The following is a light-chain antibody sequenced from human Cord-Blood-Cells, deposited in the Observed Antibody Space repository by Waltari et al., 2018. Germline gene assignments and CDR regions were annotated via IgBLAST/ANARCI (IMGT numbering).Light chain of an antibody. CDR2: GAS. V-gene: IGKV3-20*01. CDR1: QSVSSSY. J-gene: IGKJ2*03. Sequence: IVLPPSPGPLSLSPGERATLSCRASQSVSSSYLAWYQQKPGQAPRLLIYGASSRATGSPDRFSGSGSGTDFTLTISRLEPEDFAVYYCQQYGSSPSFGQGTKLEIK. CDR3: QQYGSSPS.